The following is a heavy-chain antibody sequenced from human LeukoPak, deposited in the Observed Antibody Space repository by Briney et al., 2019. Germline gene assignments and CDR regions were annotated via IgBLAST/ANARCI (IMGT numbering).Heavy chain of an antibody. CDR3: ARSVVTLYWYFDL. J-gene: IGHJ2*01. Sequence: SETLSLTCTVSGGSISGYYYNWIRQPPGKGLEWIRSIYYSRGTNYNPSLKSRVTISLDTSKNQFSLKLSSVTTADTAVYYCARSVVTLYWYFDLWGRGTLVTVSS. CDR1: GGSISGYY. V-gene: IGHV4-59*01. D-gene: IGHD4-23*01. CDR2: IYYSRGT.